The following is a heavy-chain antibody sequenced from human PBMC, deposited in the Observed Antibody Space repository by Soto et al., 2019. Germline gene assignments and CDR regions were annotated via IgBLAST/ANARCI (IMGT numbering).Heavy chain of an antibody. CDR2: INHSGST. J-gene: IGHJ4*02. CDR1: GGSFSGYY. Sequence: SETLSLTCAVYGGSFSGYYWSWIRQPPGKGLEWIGEINHSGSTNYNPSLKSRVTISVDTSKNQLSLKLSSVTAADTAVYYCARVTHSGYALDYWGQGTLVTVSS. CDR3: ARVTHSGYALDY. V-gene: IGHV4-34*01. D-gene: IGHD5-12*01.